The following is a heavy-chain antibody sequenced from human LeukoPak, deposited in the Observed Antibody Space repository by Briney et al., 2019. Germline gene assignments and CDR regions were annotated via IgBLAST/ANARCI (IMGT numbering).Heavy chain of an antibody. D-gene: IGHD3-10*01. CDR2: ISYSGST. V-gene: IGHV4-59*01. J-gene: IGHJ4*02. CDR3: ARGRLGGSGSYYNVLDY. CDR1: GFTFSDYY. Sequence: PGGSLRLSCAASGFTFSDYYMSWIRQPPGKGLEWIGYISYSGSTNYNPSLKSRVTISVDTSRNQFSLKLSSVTAADTAVYYCARGRLGGSGSYYNVLDYWGQGTLVTVSS.